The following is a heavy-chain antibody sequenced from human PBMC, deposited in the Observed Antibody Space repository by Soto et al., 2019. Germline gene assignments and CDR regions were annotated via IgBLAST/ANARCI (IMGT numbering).Heavy chain of an antibody. CDR3: AAQRGGGYFDS. D-gene: IGHD3-16*01. CDR1: GVSVNDGGYY. J-gene: IGHJ4*01. Sequence: QVQLQESGPGRVKPSQTLSLTCTVSGVSVNDGGYYWNWIRQHPGRGLEYIGYIYHSGYSYSNPSLERRFTLSLETSKNQFSLTVTSVTAADPAVYYCAAQRGGGYFDSWGLGTLVTVSS. CDR2: IYHSGYS. V-gene: IGHV4-31*03.